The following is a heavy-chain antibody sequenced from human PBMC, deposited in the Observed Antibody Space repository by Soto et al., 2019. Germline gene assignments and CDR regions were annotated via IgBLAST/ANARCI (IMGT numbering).Heavy chain of an antibody. D-gene: IGHD3-22*01. CDR1: GYMFTSYD. CDR3: ARIPSYDTSGPLDYYYGMDV. CDR2: MNPNSGNT. V-gene: IGHV1-8*01. Sequence: QVQLVQSGAEVKKPGASVTVSCTASGYMFTSYDIGWVRQATGQGLEWMGWMNPNSGNTGYAQNFQGRVTMTSHTSMGTAYMELSSLRSYDTAVYYCARIPSYDTSGPLDYYYGMDVWGQGTTVTVPS. J-gene: IGHJ6*02.